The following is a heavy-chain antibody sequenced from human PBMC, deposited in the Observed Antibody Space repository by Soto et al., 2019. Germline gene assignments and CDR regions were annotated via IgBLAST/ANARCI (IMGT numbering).Heavy chain of an antibody. CDR1: GYSFTSYW. V-gene: IGHV5-10-1*01. CDR2: IDPSDSYT. Sequence: GESLKISCKGSGYSFTSYWISWVRQMPGKGLEWMGRIDPSDSYTNYSPSFQGHVTISADKSISTAYLQWSSLKASDTAMYYCARSSSGTYYYYGMDVWGQGTTVTVSS. J-gene: IGHJ6*02. D-gene: IGHD3-22*01. CDR3: ARSSSGTYYYYGMDV.